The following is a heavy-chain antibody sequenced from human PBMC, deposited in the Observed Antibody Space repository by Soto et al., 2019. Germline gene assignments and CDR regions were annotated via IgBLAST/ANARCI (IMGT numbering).Heavy chain of an antibody. J-gene: IGHJ4*02. V-gene: IGHV4-4*07. CDR1: GGSISSYY. Sequence: SETLSLTCTVSGGSISSYYWSWIRQPAGKGLEWIGRIYTSGSTNYNPSLKSRVTMSVDTSKNQFSLKLSPVTAADTAVYYCAARALYGEAFDYWGQGTLVTVSS. CDR2: IYTSGST. CDR3: AARALYGEAFDY. D-gene: IGHD3-10*01.